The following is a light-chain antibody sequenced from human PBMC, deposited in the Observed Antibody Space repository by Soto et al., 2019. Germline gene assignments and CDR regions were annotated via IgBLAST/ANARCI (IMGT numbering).Light chain of an antibody. CDR3: SSYTSSSTLV. V-gene: IGLV2-14*01. J-gene: IGLJ2*01. CDR2: DVT. Sequence: QSALTQPASVSGSPAQSITISCTGASNDIGGYNYVSWYQQHPGKAPKLMIYDVTKWPSGVSHRFSGSKSGNTASLTISGLQPEDEADYYCSSYTSSSTLVFGGGTKLTVL. CDR1: SNDIGGYNY.